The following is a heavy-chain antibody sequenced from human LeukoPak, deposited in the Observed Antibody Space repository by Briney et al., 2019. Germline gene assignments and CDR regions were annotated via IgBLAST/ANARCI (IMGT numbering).Heavy chain of an antibody. CDR3: AKNRYSSSWYPFFDY. D-gene: IGHD6-13*01. CDR1: AFTFSSYA. J-gene: IGHJ4*02. CDR2: ISGSGGST. Sequence: GSLRLSCAASAFTFSSYAMSWVRQAPGKGLEWVSAISGSGGSTYYADSVKGRFTISRDNSKNTLYLQMNSLRAEDTAVYYCAKNRYSSSWYPFFDYWGQGTLVTVSS. V-gene: IGHV3-23*01.